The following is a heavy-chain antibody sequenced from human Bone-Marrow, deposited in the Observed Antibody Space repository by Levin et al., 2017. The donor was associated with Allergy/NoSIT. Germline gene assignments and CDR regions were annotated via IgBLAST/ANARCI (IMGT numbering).Heavy chain of an antibody. CDR3: AKGRGSSGWYSMGLFDY. CDR1: GFTFDDYA. D-gene: IGHD6-19*01. V-gene: IGHV3-9*01. Sequence: SLKISCAASGFTFDDYAMHWVRQAPGKGLEWVSGISWNSGSIGYADSVKGRFTISRDNAKNSLYLQMNSLRAEDTALYYCAKGRGSSGWYSMGLFDYWGQGTLVTVSS. J-gene: IGHJ4*02. CDR2: ISWNSGSI.